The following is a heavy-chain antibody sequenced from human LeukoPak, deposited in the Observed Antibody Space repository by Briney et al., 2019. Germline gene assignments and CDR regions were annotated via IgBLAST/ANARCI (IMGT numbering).Heavy chain of an antibody. CDR2: ISYDGSNK. Sequence: GRSLRLSCADSGFTFSSYGMHWVRQAPGKGLEWVAVISYDGSNKYYADSVKGRFTISRDNSKNTLYLQMNSLRAEDTAVYYCAVLGGIAAAGTRVRIFDYWGQGTLVTVSS. D-gene: IGHD6-13*01. CDR1: GFTFSSYG. V-gene: IGHV3-30*03. CDR3: AVLGGIAAAGTRVRIFDY. J-gene: IGHJ4*02.